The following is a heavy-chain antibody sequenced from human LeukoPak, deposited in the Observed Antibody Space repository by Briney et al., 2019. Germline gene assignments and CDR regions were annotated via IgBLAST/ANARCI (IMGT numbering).Heavy chain of an antibody. CDR1: GGSFSTYY. CDR3: ARVHYYDSSGQDFDY. D-gene: IGHD3-22*01. CDR2: IYTSGST. Sequence: SETLSLTCTVSGGSFSTYYWSWIRQPAGKGLEWIGRIYTSGSTNYNPSLKSRVTISVDTSKNQFSLKLSSVTAADTAVYYCARVHYYDSSGQDFDYWGQGTLVTVSS. J-gene: IGHJ4*02. V-gene: IGHV4-4*07.